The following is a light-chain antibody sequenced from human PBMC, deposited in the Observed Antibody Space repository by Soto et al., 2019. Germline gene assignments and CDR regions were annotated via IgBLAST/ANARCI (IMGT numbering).Light chain of an antibody. CDR2: GNR. CDR3: QSYDSSLSGSMV. CDR1: SSNIGAGYD. V-gene: IGLV1-40*01. J-gene: IGLJ2*01. Sequence: QSVLTQPPSVSGAPGQRVTISCTGSSSNIGAGYDVHWYQQLPGTAPKLLIFGNRNRPSGVPDRFAGSKSGTSASLAITGLQAEDEADYYCQSYDSSLSGSMVFGGGTKLTVL.